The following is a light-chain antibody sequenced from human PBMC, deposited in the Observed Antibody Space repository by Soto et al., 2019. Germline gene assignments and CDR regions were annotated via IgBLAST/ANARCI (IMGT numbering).Light chain of an antibody. CDR1: SSNIGNNY. Sequence: QSVLTQPPSASGTSGQRVTISCSGSSSNIGNNYVNWYQQLPGTAPKLLIYSNNQRPSGVPDRFSASKSGTSASLAISGLQSEDEADYYCAVWDDSLDDYAFGTGTKVTVL. J-gene: IGLJ1*01. CDR3: AVWDDSLDDYA. V-gene: IGLV1-44*01. CDR2: SNN.